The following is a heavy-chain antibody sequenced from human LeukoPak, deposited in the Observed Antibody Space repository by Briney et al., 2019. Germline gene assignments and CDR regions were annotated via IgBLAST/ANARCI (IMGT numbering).Heavy chain of an antibody. D-gene: IGHD6-19*01. CDR2: ISWNSGSI. CDR1: GFTFDDYA. V-gene: IGHV3-9*01. J-gene: IGHJ6*02. Sequence: GRSLRLSCAASGFTFDDYAMHWVRQAPGEGLEWVSGISWNSGSIGYADSVKGRFTISRDNAKNSLYLQMNSLRAEDTALYYCAKDRGSSGWSTTLYYYYYGMDVWGQGTTVTVSS. CDR3: AKDRGSSGWSTTLYYYYYGMDV.